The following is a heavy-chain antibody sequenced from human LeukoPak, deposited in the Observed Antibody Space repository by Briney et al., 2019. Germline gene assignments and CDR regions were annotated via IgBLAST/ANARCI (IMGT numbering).Heavy chain of an antibody. CDR3: ARLGIAAAGTVDY. CDR1: GGSISSYY. Sequence: SETLSLTCTVSGGSISSYYWSWIRQPPGKGLEWIGYIYYSGSTNYNPSLKSRVTISVDTSKNQFSLKPSSVTAADAAVYYCARLGIAAAGTVDYWGQGTLVTVSS. V-gene: IGHV4-59*08. D-gene: IGHD6-13*01. CDR2: IYYSGST. J-gene: IGHJ4*02.